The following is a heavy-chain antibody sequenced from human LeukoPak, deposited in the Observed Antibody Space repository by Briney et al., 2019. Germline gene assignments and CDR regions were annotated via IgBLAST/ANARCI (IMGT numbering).Heavy chain of an antibody. CDR2: IIPIFGTA. Sequence: ASVKVSCKASGGTFSCYAISWVRQATGQGLQLMAGIIPIFGTANYAQKFQGRVTITADESTSTAYMELSSLRSEDTAVYYCARDPQNTEYQLLETNWFDPWGQGTLVTVSS. V-gene: IGHV1-69*13. D-gene: IGHD2-2*01. J-gene: IGHJ5*02. CDR3: ARDPQNTEYQLLETNWFDP. CDR1: GGTFSCYA.